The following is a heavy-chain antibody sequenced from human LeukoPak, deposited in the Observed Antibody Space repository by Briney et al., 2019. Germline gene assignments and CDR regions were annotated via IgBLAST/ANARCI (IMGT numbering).Heavy chain of an antibody. CDR2: ISAYNGNT. Sequence: GASVKVSCKASGYTFTSYGISWVRQAPGQGLEWMGWISAYNGNTNYAQKLQGRVTMTTDTSTSTAYMELRSLRSDDTAVYYCARDSAPDYDSSGYWDDAFDIWGQGTMVTVSS. J-gene: IGHJ3*02. CDR3: ARDSAPDYDSSGYWDDAFDI. CDR1: GYTFTSYG. V-gene: IGHV1-18*01. D-gene: IGHD3-22*01.